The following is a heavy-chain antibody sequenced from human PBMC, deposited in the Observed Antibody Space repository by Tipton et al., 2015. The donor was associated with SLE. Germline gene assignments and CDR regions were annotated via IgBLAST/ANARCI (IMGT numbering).Heavy chain of an antibody. D-gene: IGHD1-26*01. CDR3: ARAREGGNDADY. V-gene: IGHV4-61*02. CDR2: IYTRGST. CDR1: GGSISSGSYY. J-gene: IGHJ4*02. Sequence: TLSLTCTVSGGSISSGSYYWRWIRQPAGKGLEWIGRIYTRGSTNYNPSLESRVTISVDTSNNRFSRKLSSVTAADTAVYYCARAREGGNDADYWGQGTLVTVSS.